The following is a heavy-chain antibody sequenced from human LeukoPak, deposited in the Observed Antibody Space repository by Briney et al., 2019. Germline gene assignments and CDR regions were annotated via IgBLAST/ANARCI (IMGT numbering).Heavy chain of an antibody. CDR2: IWYDGSNK. J-gene: IGHJ4*02. D-gene: IGHD6-13*01. Sequence: GGSLRLSCAASGFTFSSYGMNWVRQAPGKGLEWMAVIWYDGSNKYYADSVKGRFTICRDNSKNTLYLQLNTLRAEDTAVYYCARGGSCWYISNNFDDWGQGTLVTVSS. CDR3: ARGGSCWYISNNFDD. CDR1: GFTFSSYG. V-gene: IGHV3-33*01.